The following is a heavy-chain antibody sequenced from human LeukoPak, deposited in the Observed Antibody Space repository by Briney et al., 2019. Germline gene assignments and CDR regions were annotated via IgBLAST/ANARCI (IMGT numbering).Heavy chain of an antibody. V-gene: IGHV1-2*02. Sequence: ASVKASCKASGYTFTGYYMHWVRQAPGQGLEWMGWINPNSGGTNYAQKFQGRVTMTRDTSISTAYMELSRLRSDDTAVYYCARGRITIFGVVIKEKHDAFDIWGQGTMVTVSS. D-gene: IGHD3-3*01. CDR1: GYTFTGYY. CDR3: ARGRITIFGVVIKEKHDAFDI. J-gene: IGHJ3*02. CDR2: INPNSGGT.